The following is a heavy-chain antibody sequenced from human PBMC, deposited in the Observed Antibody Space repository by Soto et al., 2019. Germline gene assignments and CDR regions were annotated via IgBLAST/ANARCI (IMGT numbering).Heavy chain of an antibody. Sequence: PSETLSLTCTVSGGSISSYYWSWIRQPPGKGLEWIGYIYYSGSTNYNPSLKSRVTISVDTSKNQFSLKLSSVTAADTAVYYCARDLRYFDWLTGGAFDIWGQGTMVTVSS. CDR2: IYYSGST. D-gene: IGHD3-9*01. J-gene: IGHJ3*02. V-gene: IGHV4-59*01. CDR3: ARDLRYFDWLTGGAFDI. CDR1: GGSISSYY.